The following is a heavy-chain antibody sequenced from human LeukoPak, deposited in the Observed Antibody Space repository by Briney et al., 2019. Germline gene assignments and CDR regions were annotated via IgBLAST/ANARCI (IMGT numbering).Heavy chain of an antibody. CDR1: GFTFSSYA. Sequence: PGGSLRLSCAASGFTFSSYAMSWVRQAPGKGLEWVSVISGSGGSTYYADSVKGRFTIPRDNPKNTLFLHMTSLRAEDTAVYYCAKVRDGSGSYYKGRAFDIWGQGTTVTVSS. CDR2: ISGSGGST. CDR3: AKVRDGSGSYYKGRAFDI. J-gene: IGHJ3*02. V-gene: IGHV3-23*01. D-gene: IGHD3-10*01.